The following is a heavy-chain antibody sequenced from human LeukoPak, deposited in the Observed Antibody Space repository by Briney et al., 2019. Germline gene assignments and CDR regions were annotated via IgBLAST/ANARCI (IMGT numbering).Heavy chain of an antibody. D-gene: IGHD2-2*01. CDR3: ARDLVRSCSSTSCYSRYYYYGMDV. CDR1: GGTFSSYA. CDR2: IIPILGIA. Sequence: ASVKVSCKASGGTFSSYAISWARQAPGQGLEWMGRIIPILGIANYAQKFQGRVTITADKSTSTAYMELSSLRSEDTAVHYCARDLVRSCSSTSCYSRYYYYGMDVWGQGTTVTVSS. J-gene: IGHJ6*02. V-gene: IGHV1-69*04.